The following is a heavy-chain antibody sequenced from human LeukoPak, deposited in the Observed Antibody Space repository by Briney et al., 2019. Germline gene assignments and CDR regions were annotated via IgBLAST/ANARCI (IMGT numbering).Heavy chain of an antibody. V-gene: IGHV4-39*07. CDR2: IYYSGST. CDR3: GRGFSESIWFGEPIAFY. J-gene: IGHJ4*02. Sequence: SETLSLTCTVSGGSISSSSYYWGWIRQPPGNGLEWIGRIYYSGSTYYNPSLKRRVTISVDTSKNRFSLKLSSVTAADTAVYYCGRGFSESIWFGEPIAFYWGQGTLVTVSS. CDR1: GGSISSSSYY. D-gene: IGHD3-10*01.